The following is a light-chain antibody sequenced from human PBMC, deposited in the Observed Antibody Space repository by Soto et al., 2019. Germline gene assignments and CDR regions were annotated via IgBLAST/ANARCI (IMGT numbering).Light chain of an antibody. CDR1: SSDVGGYNY. CDR3: SSYTTSRTLV. V-gene: IGLV2-14*01. CDR2: EVS. J-gene: IGLJ1*01. Sequence: QSVLTQPPSASGTPGQRVTISCTGTSSDVGGYNYVSWYQQHPGKVPKLMIFEVSNRPSGVSNRFSGSKSGNTASLTISGLQAEDEADYYCSSYTTSRTLVFGPGTKLTVL.